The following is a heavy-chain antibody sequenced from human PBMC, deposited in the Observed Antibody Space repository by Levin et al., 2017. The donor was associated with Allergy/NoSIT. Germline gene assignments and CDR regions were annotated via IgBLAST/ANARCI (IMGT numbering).Heavy chain of an antibody. D-gene: IGHD3-16*01. CDR3: ARGHSRDVWPRTVDDAFDI. J-gene: IGHJ3*02. CDR1: GGSVSSGSYY. CDR2: IYYSGST. Sequence: SETLSLTCTVSGGSVSSGSYYWSWIRQPPGKGLEWIGYIYYSGSTNYNPSLKSRVTISVDTSKNQFSLKLSSVTAADTAVYYCARGHSRDVWPRTVDDAFDIWGQGTMVTVSS. V-gene: IGHV4-61*01.